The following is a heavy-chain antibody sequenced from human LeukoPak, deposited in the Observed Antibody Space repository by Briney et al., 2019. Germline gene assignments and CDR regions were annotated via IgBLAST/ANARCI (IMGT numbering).Heavy chain of an antibody. D-gene: IGHD1-7*01. CDR1: GGTFSSYT. V-gene: IGHV1-69*04. J-gene: IGHJ4*02. CDR3: AREKTGTKYYFDY. Sequence: SVKVSCKASGGTFSSYTISWVRQAPGQGPEWMGRIIPILGIANYAQKFQGRVTITADKSTSTAYMELSSLRSEDTAVYYCAREKTGTKYYFDYWGQGTLVTVSS. CDR2: IIPILGIA.